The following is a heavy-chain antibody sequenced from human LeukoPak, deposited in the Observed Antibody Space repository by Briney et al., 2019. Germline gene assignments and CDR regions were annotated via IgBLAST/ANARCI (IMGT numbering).Heavy chain of an antibody. D-gene: IGHD2-2*01. J-gene: IGHJ4*02. Sequence: ASVKVSCKTSGYNFIDYYIHWVRQAPGQGLEWVGRIDPVSGGTHYAQKFQVRVTMTRDTSISTVYMEVSGLTSDDTALYYCARAAGPYTTSRFDFWGQGTLVTVSS. CDR1: GYNFIDYY. CDR3: ARAAGPYTTSRFDF. V-gene: IGHV1-2*02. CDR2: IDPVSGGT.